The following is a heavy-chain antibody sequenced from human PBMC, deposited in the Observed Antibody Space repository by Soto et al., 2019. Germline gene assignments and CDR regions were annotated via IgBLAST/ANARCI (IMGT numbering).Heavy chain of an antibody. V-gene: IGHV3-64D*06. D-gene: IGHD3-22*01. CDR3: VKGPKADSSGYYFAFDI. CDR1: GFTFSSYA. CDR2: ISSNGGST. Sequence: GESLKISCSASGFTFSSYAMHWVRQAPGKGLEYVSAISSNGGSTYYADSVKGRFTISRDNSKNTLYLQMSSLRAEDTAVYYCVKGPKADSSGYYFAFDIWGQGTMVTVSS. J-gene: IGHJ3*02.